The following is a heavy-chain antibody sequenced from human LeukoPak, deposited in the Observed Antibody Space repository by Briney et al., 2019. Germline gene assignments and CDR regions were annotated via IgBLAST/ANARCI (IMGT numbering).Heavy chain of an antibody. CDR2: ISSSSSYI. CDR1: GLTFSSYS. V-gene: IGHV3-21*01. D-gene: IGHD6-13*01. CDR3: ARRVYSSSSFDY. J-gene: IGHJ4*02. Sequence: KSGGSLRLSCAASGLTFSSYSMNWVRQAPGKGLEWVSSISSSSSYIYYADSVKGRFTISRDNAKNSLYLQMNSLRAEDTAVYYCARRVYSSSSFDYWRQGTLVTVSS.